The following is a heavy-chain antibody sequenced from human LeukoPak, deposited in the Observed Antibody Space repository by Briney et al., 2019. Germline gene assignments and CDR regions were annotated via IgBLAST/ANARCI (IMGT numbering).Heavy chain of an antibody. Sequence: SCKASGYTFSSYAIDWVRQAPGKGLEWVAVISYDGSNKNYADSVKGRFSISRDNSKNTLYLQMNSLRPEDTAVYYCARGSHRIEYRRSAAFDPWGQGTLVTVSS. V-gene: IGHV3-30*04. D-gene: IGHD6-6*01. CDR1: GYTFSSYA. CDR2: ISYDGSNK. CDR3: ARGSHRIEYRRSAAFDP. J-gene: IGHJ5*02.